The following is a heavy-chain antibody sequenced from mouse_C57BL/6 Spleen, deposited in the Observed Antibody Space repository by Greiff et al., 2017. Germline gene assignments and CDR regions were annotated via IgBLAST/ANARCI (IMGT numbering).Heavy chain of an antibody. CDR3: ARDSSGYSWFAY. D-gene: IGHD3-2*02. Sequence: QVQLQQPGAELVMPGASVKLSCKASGYTFTSYWMHWVKQRPGQGLEWIGEIDPSDSYTNYNQKFKGKSTLTVDKSSSTAYMQLSSLTSEDSAVYDCARDSSGYSWFAYWGQGTLVTVSA. CDR1: GYTFTSYW. J-gene: IGHJ3*01. V-gene: IGHV1-69*01. CDR2: IDPSDSYT.